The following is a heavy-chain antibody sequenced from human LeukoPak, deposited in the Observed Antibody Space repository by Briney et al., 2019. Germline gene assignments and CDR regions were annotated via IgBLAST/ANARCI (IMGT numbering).Heavy chain of an antibody. J-gene: IGHJ2*01. D-gene: IGHD1-26*01. CDR3: ARWSIVGATNYFDL. CDR2: VYYSGTT. Sequence: SETLSLTCTVSGGSISNYYWSWIRQSPEKGLEWIGYVYYSGTTNYNPSLKSRVTISVDTSKNQFSLKLNSVTAADTAVYYCARWSIVGATNYFDLWGRGTLVTVSS. CDR1: GGSISNYY. V-gene: IGHV4-59*01.